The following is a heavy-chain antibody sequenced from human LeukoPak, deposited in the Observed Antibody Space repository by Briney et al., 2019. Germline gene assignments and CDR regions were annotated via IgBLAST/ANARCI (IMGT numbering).Heavy chain of an antibody. CDR3: AKDPDSSGYFENWFDP. V-gene: IGHV3-23*01. CDR2: IGASGADT. CDR1: GFTFGSYA. Sequence: GGSLRLSCEASGFTFGSYAMTWVRQAPGKGLDWVSVIGASGADTYYADSVKGRFTISRDNAKNTLYLQMNSLRAEDTAVYYCAKDPDSSGYFENWFDPWGQGTLVTVSS. D-gene: IGHD3-22*01. J-gene: IGHJ5*02.